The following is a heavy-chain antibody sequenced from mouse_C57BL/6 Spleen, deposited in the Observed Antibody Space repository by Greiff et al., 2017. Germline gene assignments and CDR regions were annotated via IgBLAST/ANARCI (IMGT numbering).Heavy chain of an antibody. CDR3: ARRGDYDWIAY. V-gene: IGHV1-82*01. CDR1: GYAFSSSW. D-gene: IGHD2-4*01. J-gene: IGHJ3*01. Sequence: QVQLQQSGPELVKPGASVTISCTASGYAFSSSWMTWVKQRPGKGLEWIGRIYPGVGDTNYNGKFQGKATLTADKSSSPDYMQLSSLTSEDSAVYVFARRGDYDWIAYWGQGTLVTVSA. CDR2: IYPGVGDT.